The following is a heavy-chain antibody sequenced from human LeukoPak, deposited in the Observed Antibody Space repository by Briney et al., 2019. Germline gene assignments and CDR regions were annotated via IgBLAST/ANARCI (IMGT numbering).Heavy chain of an antibody. CDR3: AKRYYSSTTCYDDRGAFDY. CDR1: GYSISSGNY. J-gene: IGHJ4*02. Sequence: KPSETLSLTCTVSGYSISSGNYWDWIRQPPGKGLEWIGSIYHSGSTYYNPSLKSRVTISVDTSKNQFSLKLSSVTAADTAVYYCAKRYYSSTTCYDDRGAFDYWGQGTLVTVSS. V-gene: IGHV4-38-2*02. CDR2: IYHSGST. D-gene: IGHD2-2*01.